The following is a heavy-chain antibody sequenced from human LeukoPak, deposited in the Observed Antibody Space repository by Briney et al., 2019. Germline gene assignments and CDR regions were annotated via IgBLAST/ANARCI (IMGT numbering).Heavy chain of an antibody. D-gene: IGHD2-15*01. V-gene: IGHV1-2*02. Sequence: ASVKVSCKASGYTFTGYYMHWVRQAPGQGLEWMGWINPNSGGTNYAQKFQGRVTMTRDTSITTAYMEVSSLRSEDTAVYYCARDDGGSDYYYYYMDVWGKGTTVTVSS. J-gene: IGHJ6*03. CDR2: INPNSGGT. CDR1: GYTFTGYY. CDR3: ARDDGGSDYYYYYMDV.